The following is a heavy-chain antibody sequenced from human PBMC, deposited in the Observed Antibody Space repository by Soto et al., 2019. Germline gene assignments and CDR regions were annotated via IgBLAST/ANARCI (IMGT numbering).Heavy chain of an antibody. CDR1: GGGFSTYG. D-gene: IGHD3-10*01. CDR2: IIPLFGTA. V-gene: IGHV1-69*01. J-gene: IGHJ5*02. Sequence: QEQLVQSGAEVKKPGSSVKVSCKPSGGGFSTYGINWVRQAPGQGLEWMGGIIPLFGTANYAQKFQGRVTITAESTTTADMELRNLRSEDTAVYYCAGDGLGGGSGSYRNWFDPWGQGTLVIVSS. CDR3: AGDGLGGGSGSYRNWFDP.